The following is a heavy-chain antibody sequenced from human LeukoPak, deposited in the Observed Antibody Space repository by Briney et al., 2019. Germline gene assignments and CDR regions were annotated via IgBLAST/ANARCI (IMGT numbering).Heavy chain of an antibody. Sequence: SETLSLTCSVSGDSISSTNFYWGWIRQPPGKGLEWIGTIYYRGSTYSNPSLKIRVTISADTSRNQFSLKLSSVTAADTAVYYCARHSNYYDTSGYFYPFDSWGQGALVAVSS. CDR2: IYYRGST. V-gene: IGHV4-39*01. D-gene: IGHD3-22*01. CDR3: ARHSNYYDTSGYFYPFDS. CDR1: GDSISSTNFY. J-gene: IGHJ4*02.